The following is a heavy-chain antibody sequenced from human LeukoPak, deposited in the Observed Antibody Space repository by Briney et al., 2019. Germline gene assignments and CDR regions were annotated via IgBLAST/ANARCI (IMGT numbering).Heavy chain of an antibody. CDR3: ARQYYDFWSGTEVGNY. Sequence: SVKVSCKASGGTFSSYAISWVRQAPGQGLEWMGRIIPIFGTANYAQKFQGRVTITTDESTSTAYMELSSLRSEDTAVYYCARQYYDFWSGTEVGNYWGQGTLVTVSS. V-gene: IGHV1-69*05. D-gene: IGHD3-3*01. CDR2: IIPIFGTA. J-gene: IGHJ4*02. CDR1: GGTFSSYA.